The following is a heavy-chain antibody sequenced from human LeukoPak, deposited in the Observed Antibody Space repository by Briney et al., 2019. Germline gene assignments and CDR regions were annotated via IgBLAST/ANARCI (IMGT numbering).Heavy chain of an antibody. V-gene: IGHV1-8*01. CDR2: MNPNSGNT. CDR1: GYTFTSYD. J-gene: IGHJ4*02. D-gene: IGHD6-13*01. Sequence: GGSLRLSCKASGYTFTSYDINWVRQATGQGLEWMGWMNPNSGNTGYAQKFQGRVTMTRNTSISTAYMELSSLRSEDTAVYYCARFTAAGTVFWGQGTLVTVSS. CDR3: ARFTAAGTVF.